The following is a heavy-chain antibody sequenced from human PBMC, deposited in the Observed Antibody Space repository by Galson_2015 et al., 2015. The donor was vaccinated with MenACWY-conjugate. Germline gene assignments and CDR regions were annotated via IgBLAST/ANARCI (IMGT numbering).Heavy chain of an antibody. V-gene: IGHV3-20*01. J-gene: IGHJ6*02. CDR1: GFTFDDYG. Sequence: SLRLSCAASGFTFDDYGMSWVRQAPGKGLEWVSGINWNGGSTGYADSVKGRFTISRDNAKNSLYLQMNSLRAEDTALYHCARDLGQDVSSSWYLSYYYYGMDVWGQGTTVTVSS. CDR2: INWNGGST. CDR3: ARDLGQDVSSSWYLSYYYYGMDV. D-gene: IGHD6-13*01.